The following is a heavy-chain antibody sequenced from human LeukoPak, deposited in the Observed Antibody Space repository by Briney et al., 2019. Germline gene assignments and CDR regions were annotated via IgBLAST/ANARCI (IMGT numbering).Heavy chain of an antibody. Sequence: PGGSLRLSCAASGFTFSSYGMHWVRQAPGKGLEWVAFIRYDGSNKYYADSVKGRFTISRDNSKNTLYLQMNSLRAEDTAVYYCAKLSKAGIAVAGRNYWGQGTLVTVSS. CDR1: GFTFSSYG. CDR2: IRYDGSNK. V-gene: IGHV3-30*02. J-gene: IGHJ4*02. D-gene: IGHD6-19*01. CDR3: AKLSKAGIAVAGRNY.